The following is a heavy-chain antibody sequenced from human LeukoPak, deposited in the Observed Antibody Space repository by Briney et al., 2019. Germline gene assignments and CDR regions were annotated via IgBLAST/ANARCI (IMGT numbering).Heavy chain of an antibody. J-gene: IGHJ6*03. CDR1: GGSISSSNW. Sequence: SETLSLTCAVSGGSISSSNWWSWVRQPPGKGLEWIGEINHSGSTNYNPSLKSRVTISVDTSKNQFSLKLSSVTAADTAVYYCARKVSYNWNYYYYYMDVWGKGTTVTVSS. CDR3: ARKVSYNWNYYYYYMDV. V-gene: IGHV4-4*02. D-gene: IGHD1-20*01. CDR2: INHSGST.